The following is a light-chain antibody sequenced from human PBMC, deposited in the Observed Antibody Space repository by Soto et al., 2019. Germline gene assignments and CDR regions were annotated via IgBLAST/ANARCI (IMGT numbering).Light chain of an antibody. V-gene: IGKV3-20*01. J-gene: IGKJ1*01. Sequence: EIGLTQSPGNLSLSPGERATLSCRASQSVSSSYLAWYQQKPGQAPSLLIYGASGRATGIPDRFSGSGSGTDFTLTISRLEPEDFAVYYCQQYGTSSWTFGQGTKVDIK. CDR1: QSVSSSY. CDR3: QQYGTSSWT. CDR2: GAS.